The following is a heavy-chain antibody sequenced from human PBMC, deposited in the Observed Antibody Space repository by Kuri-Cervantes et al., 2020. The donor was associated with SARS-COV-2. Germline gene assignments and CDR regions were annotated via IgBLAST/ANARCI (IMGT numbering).Heavy chain of an antibody. CDR2: IHPSGST. CDR3: AKDRYFDGRGGYYELGY. V-gene: IGHV4-4*07. J-gene: IGHJ4*02. D-gene: IGHD3-22*01. Sequence: ESLKISCVVSGDSFSDSYWSWIRQPAGKGLEWIGRIHPSGSTNYNSSLESRVTMSIDTSKKQFSLNLSAVTAADTAVYYCAKDRYFDGRGGYYELGYWGQGVLVTVSS. CDR1: GDSFSDSY.